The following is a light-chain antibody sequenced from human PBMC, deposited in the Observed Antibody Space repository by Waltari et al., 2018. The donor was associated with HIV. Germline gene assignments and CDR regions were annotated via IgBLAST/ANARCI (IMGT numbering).Light chain of an antibody. V-gene: IGLV6-57*04. J-gene: IGLJ2*01. Sequence: NFMLTQPHSVSESPGKTVTISCTRSSGSIASNYVQWYQQRPGRAPTTVIYEDNQRPSGVPYRFSGSIDSSSNSASLTISGLKTEDEADYYCQSYDSSNVVFGGGTKLTVL. CDR1: SGSIASNY. CDR2: EDN. CDR3: QSYDSSNVV.